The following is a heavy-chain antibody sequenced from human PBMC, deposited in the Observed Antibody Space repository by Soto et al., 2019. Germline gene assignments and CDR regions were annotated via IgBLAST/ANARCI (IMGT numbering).Heavy chain of an antibody. D-gene: IGHD5-12*01. Sequence: QVQLQESGPGLVKPSETLSLTCTVSGGSISSYYWSWIRQPPGKGLEWIGYIYYSGSTNYNPSLKXXVXNXXDTSKNQISLNLSSVTAADTAVYYCARLSGYDLDYWGQGTLVTVSS. CDR3: ARLSGYDLDY. CDR2: IYYSGST. CDR1: GGSISSYY. V-gene: IGHV4-59*08. J-gene: IGHJ4*02.